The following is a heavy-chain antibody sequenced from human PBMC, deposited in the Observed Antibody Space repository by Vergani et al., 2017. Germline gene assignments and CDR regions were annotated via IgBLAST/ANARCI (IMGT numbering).Heavy chain of an antibody. CDR1: GYTFTSYY. Sequence: QVQLVQSGAEVKKPGASVKVSCKASGYTFTSYYMHWVRQAPGQGLEWMGIINPSGGSTSYAQKFQGRVTMTRDTYTGTVYMELSSLRSEDTAVYYCARASRYGSSTSCYVGRDWFDPWGQGTLVTVSS. V-gene: IGHV1-46*01. D-gene: IGHD2-2*01. CDR2: INPSGGST. CDR3: ARASRYGSSTSCYVGRDWFDP. J-gene: IGHJ5*02.